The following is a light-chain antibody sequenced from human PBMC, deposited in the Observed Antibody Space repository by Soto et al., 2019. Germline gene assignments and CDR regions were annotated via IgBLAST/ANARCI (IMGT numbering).Light chain of an antibody. V-gene: IGLV2-14*01. J-gene: IGLJ1*01. Sequence: QSALTQPASVSGSPGQSITISCTGTSSDVGGYNYVSWFQQYPGKAPKLMIYDVINRPSGVSNRFSGSKSGNTASLTISGLQAEDEADYYCSSYTSSSTPVYLFGTGTKLTVL. CDR1: SSDVGGYNY. CDR2: DVI. CDR3: SSYTSSSTPVYL.